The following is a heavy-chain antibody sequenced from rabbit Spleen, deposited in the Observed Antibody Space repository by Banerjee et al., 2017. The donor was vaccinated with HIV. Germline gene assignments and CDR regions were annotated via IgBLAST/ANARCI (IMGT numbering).Heavy chain of an antibody. CDR2: IDTGSSGFT. CDR1: GVSFSSGSY. J-gene: IGHJ6*01. V-gene: IGHV1S40*01. D-gene: IGHD1-1*01. Sequence: QSLEKSGGDLVKPGATLTLTCTASGVSFSSGSYMCWVRQAPGKGLEWIACIDTGSSGFTYFATWAKVRFTFSKTSSTTVTLQMTRLTAAYTAPYFCARDTSSSFSSYGMDLWVPVTLVTVS. CDR3: ARDTSSSFSSYGMDL.